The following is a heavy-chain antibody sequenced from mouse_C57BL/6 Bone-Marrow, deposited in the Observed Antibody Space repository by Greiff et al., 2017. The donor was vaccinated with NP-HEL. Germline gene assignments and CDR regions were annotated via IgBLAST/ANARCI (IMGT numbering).Heavy chain of an antibody. Sequence: QVQLQQPGAELVMPGASVKLSCKASGYTFTSYWMHWVKQRPGQGLEWIGEIDPSDSYTNYNQKFKGKSTLTVDKSSSTAYMQLSSLTSEDSAVYYCARSLYDYDGYWGQGTTLTVSS. J-gene: IGHJ2*01. CDR2: IDPSDSYT. CDR1: GYTFTSYW. CDR3: ARSLYDYDGY. V-gene: IGHV1-69*01. D-gene: IGHD2-4*01.